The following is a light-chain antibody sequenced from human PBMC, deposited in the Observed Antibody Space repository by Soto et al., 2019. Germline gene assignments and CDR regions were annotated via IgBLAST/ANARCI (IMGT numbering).Light chain of an antibody. V-gene: IGKV1-5*03. CDR2: GAS. CDR3: QHYFGYLWT. Sequence: IQLTQSPSSLSASMGDRVTITCRASQGIINYLAWYQQKPGKAPKVVIYGASGLESGVPPRFSGSGSGTEVTLTIDSLQPDDFATYYCQHYFGYLWTFGQGTKVDIK. CDR1: QGIINY. J-gene: IGKJ1*01.